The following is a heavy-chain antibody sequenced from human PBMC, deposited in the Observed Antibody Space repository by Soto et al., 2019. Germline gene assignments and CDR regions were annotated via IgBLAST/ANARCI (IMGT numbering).Heavy chain of an antibody. CDR3: ARCVDGYPHYFDY. J-gene: IGHJ4*02. CDR2: IYYSGST. V-gene: IGHV4-59*01. Sequence: SETLSLTCTVSGGSISSYYCSLIRQPPGKGLEWIGYIYYSGSTNYNPSLKSRVTISVDTSKNQFSLKLSSVTAADTAVYYCARCVDGYPHYFDYWGQGTLVTVSS. D-gene: IGHD3-22*01. CDR1: GGSISSYY.